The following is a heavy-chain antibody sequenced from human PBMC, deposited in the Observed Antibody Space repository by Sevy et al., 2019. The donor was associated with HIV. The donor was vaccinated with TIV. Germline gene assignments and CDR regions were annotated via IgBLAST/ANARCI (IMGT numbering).Heavy chain of an antibody. CDR2: ISGSSNYL. J-gene: IGHJ4*02. Sequence: GGSLRLSCAASGFTFSSYSVNWVRQAPGKGLEWVSSISGSSNYLYYAESLKGRFIISRDNAKNTLYLQMNSLRADDTAVYYCATGPPDGSYDYFDYWGQGTLVTVSS. CDR3: ATGPPDGSYDYFDY. CDR1: GFTFSSYS. V-gene: IGHV3-21*06. D-gene: IGHD1-26*01.